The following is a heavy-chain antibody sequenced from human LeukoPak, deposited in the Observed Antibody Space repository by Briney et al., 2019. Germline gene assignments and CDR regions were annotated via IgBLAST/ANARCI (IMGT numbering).Heavy chain of an antibody. CDR1: GFTVSSNS. Sequence: GGSLRLSCTVSGFTVSSNSMSWVRQAPGKGLEWVSFIYSGTIHYSDSVKGRFTISRDISKNTLYLQMNSLRAEDTAVYYCARVLSGRGSLYDYYYYMDVWGKGTTVTISS. CDR2: IYSGTI. J-gene: IGHJ6*03. D-gene: IGHD3-10*01. V-gene: IGHV3-53*01. CDR3: ARVLSGRGSLYDYYYYMDV.